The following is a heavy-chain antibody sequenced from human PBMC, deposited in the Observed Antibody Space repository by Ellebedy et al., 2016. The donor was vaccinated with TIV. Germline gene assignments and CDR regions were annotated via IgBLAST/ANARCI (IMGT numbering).Heavy chain of an antibody. V-gene: IGHV3-7*01. D-gene: IGHD2-2*01. CDR1: GFTFNTYS. Sequence: GESLKISXAASGFTFNTYSMNWVRRAPGGGLEWVSNIKGDGSEKFYGDSVKGRFTISRDNANNSLYLQMNTLRAEDTAVYYCAKRNSSTTSGAFHIWGQGTMVTVSS. CDR2: IKGDGSEK. J-gene: IGHJ3*02. CDR3: AKRNSSTTSGAFHI.